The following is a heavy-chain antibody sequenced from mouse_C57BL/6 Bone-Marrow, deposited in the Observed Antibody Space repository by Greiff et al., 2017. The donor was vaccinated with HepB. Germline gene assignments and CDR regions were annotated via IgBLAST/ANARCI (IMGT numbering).Heavy chain of an antibody. Sequence: VQLQQPGAELVMPGASVKLSCKASGYTFTSYWMHWVKQRPGQGLEWIGEIDPSDSYTNYNQKFKGKSTLTVDKSSSTAYMQLSSLTSEDSAVYYCARWLYYGSSWNWYFDVWGTGTTVTVSS. CDR1: GYTFTSYW. D-gene: IGHD1-1*01. CDR3: ARWLYYGSSWNWYFDV. J-gene: IGHJ1*03. V-gene: IGHV1-69*01. CDR2: IDPSDSYT.